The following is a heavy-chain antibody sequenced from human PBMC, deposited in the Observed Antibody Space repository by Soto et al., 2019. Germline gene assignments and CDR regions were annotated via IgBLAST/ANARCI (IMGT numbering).Heavy chain of an antibody. D-gene: IGHD3-22*01. Sequence: ASVKVSCKASGYTFTNYFMHWVRQVPGQGLEWKGIINPSGGSTTYAQKFQGRVTMTKDTSTSTVYLELSSLRSEDTAVYYWARXNFYDSSGYYTLYYCEYCRKGT. J-gene: IGHJ4*02. CDR1: GYTFTNYF. CDR3: ARXNFYDSSGYYTLYYCEY. CDR2: INPSGGST. V-gene: IGHV1-46*01.